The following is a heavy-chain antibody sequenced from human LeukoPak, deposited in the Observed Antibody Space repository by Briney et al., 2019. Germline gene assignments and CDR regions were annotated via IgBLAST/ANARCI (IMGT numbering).Heavy chain of an antibody. V-gene: IGHV3-21*01. CDR3: AREAGGNSGYVWVL. D-gene: IGHD5-12*01. Sequence: GGSLRLSCAASGFTFSTYSMNWVRQAPGKGLEWVSSISSGSSYIYYADSVKGRFTVSRDNAENSLYLQMNSLRAEDTAVYYCAREAGGNSGYVWVLWGQGTLVTVSS. CDR2: ISSGSSYI. J-gene: IGHJ4*02. CDR1: GFTFSTYS.